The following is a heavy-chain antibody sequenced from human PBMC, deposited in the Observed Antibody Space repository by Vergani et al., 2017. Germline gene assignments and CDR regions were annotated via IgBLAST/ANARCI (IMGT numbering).Heavy chain of an antibody. CDR2: IIPILGIA. D-gene: IGHD1-1*01. CDR1: GVTYSSYT. V-gene: IGHV1-69*02. CDR3: ARVAPSNSEVTPTAFDV. Sequence: QVQLVHSGAEVKKPGSSVKVSCKASGVTYSSYTISWVRQAPGQGLEWMGRIIPILGIANYAQKFQVRVKITADKSTSTAYRELRNLRSDDTAVYFCARVAPSNSEVTPTAFDVLGQGTMVTVSS. J-gene: IGHJ3*01.